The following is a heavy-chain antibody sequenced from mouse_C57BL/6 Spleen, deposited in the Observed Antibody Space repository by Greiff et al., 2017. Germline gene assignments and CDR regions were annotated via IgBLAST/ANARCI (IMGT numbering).Heavy chain of an antibody. CDR3: ARREYSPFAY. CDR1: GYTFTSYW. J-gene: IGHJ3*01. Sequence: QVQLQQSGAELVKPGASVKLSCKASGYTFTSYWMHWVKQRPGQGLEWIGMIHPNSGSTNYNEKFKSKATLTVDKSSSTAYMQLSSRTSEDSAVDYCARREYSPFAYWGQGTLVTVSA. CDR2: IHPNSGST. D-gene: IGHD2-12*01. V-gene: IGHV1-64*01.